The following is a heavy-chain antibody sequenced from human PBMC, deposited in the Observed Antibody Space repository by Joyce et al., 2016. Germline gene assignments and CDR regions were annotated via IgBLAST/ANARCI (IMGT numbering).Heavy chain of an antibody. Sequence: QLQLQESGSGLVKPSQTLSLTCTVSNGSINSGSYSWSWIRQPPEKGLEWIGYISHTATTYYNPSLKSRLTISVDRSLNQFSLKLTSVTAADTALYYCARGPWNNAFDVWGQGTMVTVSS. CDR2: ISHTATT. D-gene: IGHD1/OR15-1a*01. CDR3: ARGPWNNAFDV. V-gene: IGHV4-30-2*01. J-gene: IGHJ3*01. CDR1: NGSINSGSYS.